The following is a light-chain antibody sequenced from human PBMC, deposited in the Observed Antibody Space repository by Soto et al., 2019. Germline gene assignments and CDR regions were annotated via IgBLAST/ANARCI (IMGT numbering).Light chain of an antibody. CDR3: QTWDTGARVV. J-gene: IGLJ2*01. Sequence: QSVLTQSPSASASLGASVKLTCTLSSGHSSYAIAWHQQQPEKDPRYLMKLSSDGSHSKVDGIPDRFSGSSSGAERYLTISSLQSEDEADYHWQTWDTGARVVFGGGTKVTVL. V-gene: IGLV4-69*01. CDR2: LSSDGSH. CDR1: SGHSSYA.